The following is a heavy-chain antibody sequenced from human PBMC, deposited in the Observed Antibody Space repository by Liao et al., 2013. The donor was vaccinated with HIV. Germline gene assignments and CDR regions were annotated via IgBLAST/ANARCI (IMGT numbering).Heavy chain of an antibody. J-gene: IGHJ3*02. CDR2: INHSGST. V-gene: IGHV4-34*02. CDR3: ARGQHQLIQGSADAFDI. D-gene: IGHD5-18*01. Sequence: QVQLQQWGAGLLKPSETLSLTCAVYGASFSGYYWSWIRQSPGEGLEWIGEINHSGSTNCSPSLKSRVTISVDTSKNQFSLNLTSVTATDTAVYFCARGQHQLIQGSADAFDIWGQGTRVTVSS. CDR1: GASFSGYY.